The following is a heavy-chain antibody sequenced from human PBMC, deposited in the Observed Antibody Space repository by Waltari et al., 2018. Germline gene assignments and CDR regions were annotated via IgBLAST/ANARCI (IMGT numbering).Heavy chain of an antibody. CDR3: SRSLDV. V-gene: IGHV3-7*01. CDR1: GFTFGNYW. Sequence: EVQLVESGGGLVQPGGSLRLSCAVAGFTFGNYWMDWVRQAPGKGLEWVANIKEDASEKYFVDSVKGRFTISRDNAKNSLYLQMNSLRADDTAVYYCSRSLDVWGQGTTVTVSS. J-gene: IGHJ6*02. CDR2: IKEDASEK.